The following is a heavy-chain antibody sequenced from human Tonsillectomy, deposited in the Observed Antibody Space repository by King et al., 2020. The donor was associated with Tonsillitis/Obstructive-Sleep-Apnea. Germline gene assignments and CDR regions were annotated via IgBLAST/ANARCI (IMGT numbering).Heavy chain of an antibody. CDR1: GFTFTNHG. J-gene: IGHJ5*02. CDR2: ISYDGSNK. V-gene: IGHV3-30*18. D-gene: IGHD2-15*01. CDR3: AKDRHQMMYLSSFHP. Sequence: VQLVESGGGVVQPGRSLKLSCAASGFTFTNHGMHWVRQAPGKGLEWVALISYDGSNKYYAESVKGRFTVSRDNSNNTLYLQMNSLRGEDTAVYYCAKDRHQMMYLSSFHPWGQGTLVTVSS.